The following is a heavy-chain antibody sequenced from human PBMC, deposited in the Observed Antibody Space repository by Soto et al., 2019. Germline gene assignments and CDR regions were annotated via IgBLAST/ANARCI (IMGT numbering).Heavy chain of an antibody. CDR1: GGSISSGDYY. V-gene: IGHV4-30-4*01. Sequence: QVQLQESGPGLVKPSQTLSLTCTVSGGSISSGDYYWSWIRQPPGKGLEWIGYIYYSGSTYYNPSLTSRVTISVDTSKNQCSLKLSSVTAADTAVYSCARAQGSGFLVSWGQGTLVTVSS. D-gene: IGHD3-10*01. CDR2: IYYSGST. CDR3: ARAQGSGFLVS. J-gene: IGHJ4*02.